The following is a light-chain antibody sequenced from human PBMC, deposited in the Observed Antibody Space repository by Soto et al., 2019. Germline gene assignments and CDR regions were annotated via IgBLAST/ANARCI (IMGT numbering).Light chain of an antibody. V-gene: IGLV2-14*03. J-gene: IGLJ1*01. CDR2: DVT. CDR3: SSFTGSSYE. CDR1: SSDVGNNNY. Sequence: QSVLTQPASVSGSPGQSITISCTGTSSDVGNNNYVSWYQHNPGRAPKVMICDVTNRPSGVSNRFSGSKSGNTASLTISGLQAEDEADYYCSSFTGSSYEFGTWTKVTVL.